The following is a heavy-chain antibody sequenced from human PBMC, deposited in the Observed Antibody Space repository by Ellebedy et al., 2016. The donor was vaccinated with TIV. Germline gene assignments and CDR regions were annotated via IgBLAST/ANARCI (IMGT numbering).Heavy chain of an antibody. Sequence: SETLSLTXTVSGGSIRSYYWTWIRQPPGKGLEWIGYIYYSGSTNYNPSLKSRVTMSVDTSKKQFSLNLSSVTAADTAVYYCARGDIVVQPGAGGWFDPWGQGTLVTVFS. CDR2: IYYSGST. CDR3: ARGDIVVQPGAGGWFDP. J-gene: IGHJ5*02. CDR1: GGSIRSYY. D-gene: IGHD2-2*01. V-gene: IGHV4-59*12.